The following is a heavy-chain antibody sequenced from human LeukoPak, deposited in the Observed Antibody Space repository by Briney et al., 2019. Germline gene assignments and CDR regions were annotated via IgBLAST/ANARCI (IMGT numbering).Heavy chain of an antibody. J-gene: IGHJ4*02. V-gene: IGHV1-46*01. D-gene: IGHD3-22*01. CDR1: GYTFTSYY. CDR2: INPSGGST. CDR3: ASAGRYYYDSSGYYGLLDY. Sequence: GASVKVSCKASGYTFTSYYMHWARQAPGQGLEWMGIINPSGGSTSYAQKFQGRVTMTRDTSTSTVYMELSSLRSEDTAVYYCASAGRYYYDSSGYYGLLDYWGQGTLVTVSS.